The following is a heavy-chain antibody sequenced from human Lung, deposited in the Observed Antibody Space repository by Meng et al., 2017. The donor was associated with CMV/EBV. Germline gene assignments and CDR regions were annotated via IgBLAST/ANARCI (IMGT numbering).Heavy chain of an antibody. D-gene: IGHD3-10*01. Sequence: ASVXVSXKASGYTFTGYNIHWVRQAPGQGLEWMGWINPHSGDTKYAQKFQGRVTLTTDTSINTAYMEVSRLKSDDTAVFFCARLFHTSLGTNYYYGMDFWGLGXTVTVSS. J-gene: IGHJ6*02. CDR2: INPHSGDT. CDR3: ARLFHTSLGTNYYYGMDF. CDR1: GYTFTGYN. V-gene: IGHV1-2*02.